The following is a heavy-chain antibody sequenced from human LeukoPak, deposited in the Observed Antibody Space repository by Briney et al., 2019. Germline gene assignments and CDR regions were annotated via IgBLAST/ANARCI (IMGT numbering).Heavy chain of an antibody. Sequence: SETLSLTCTVSGGSISSGSYYWSWIRQHPRKGLEWIGYIDYSGSTYYNPSLKSRVTISVDTSENQFSLKLSSVTAADTAVYYCARLRYDFWSGSYYYYYGMDVWGQGTTVTVSS. CDR3: ARLRYDFWSGSYYYYYGMDV. CDR2: IDYSGST. J-gene: IGHJ6*02. D-gene: IGHD3-3*01. CDR1: GGSISSGSYY. V-gene: IGHV4-31*03.